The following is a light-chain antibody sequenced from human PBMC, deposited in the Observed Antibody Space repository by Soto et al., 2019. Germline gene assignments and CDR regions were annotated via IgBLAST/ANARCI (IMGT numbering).Light chain of an antibody. CDR2: AVT. Sequence: QSALTQPASVSGSPGQSITISCTGSSSDVGGYDYVCWYQQYPGKAPKLIIYAVTDRPSGVSNRFSGSKSGNTASLIISGLQAEDGADYYCSSYTTSSTVVFGGGTKLTVL. J-gene: IGLJ2*01. V-gene: IGLV2-14*03. CDR3: SSYTTSSTVV. CDR1: SSDVGGYDY.